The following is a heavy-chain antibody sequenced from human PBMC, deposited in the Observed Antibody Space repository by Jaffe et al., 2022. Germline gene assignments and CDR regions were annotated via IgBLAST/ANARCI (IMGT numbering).Heavy chain of an antibody. CDR2: INHSGST. CDR3: ARGCRWYQLLRNYYYYYMDV. J-gene: IGHJ6*03. Sequence: QVQLQQWGAGLLKPSETLSLTCAVYGGSFSGYYWSWIRQPPGKGLEWIGEINHSGSTNYNPSLKSRVTISVDTSKNQFSLKLSSVTAADTAVYYCARGCRWYQLLRNYYYYYMDVWGKGTTVTVSS. CDR1: GGSFSGYY. V-gene: IGHV4-34*01. D-gene: IGHD2-2*01.